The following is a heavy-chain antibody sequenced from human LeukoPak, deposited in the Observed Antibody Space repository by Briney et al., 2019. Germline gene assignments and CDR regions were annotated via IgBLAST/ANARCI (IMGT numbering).Heavy chain of an antibody. CDR3: ARVSISPYSSSWDYYYGMDV. J-gene: IGHJ6*02. CDR2: MHSSGST. CDR1: GGSVRSGSFY. D-gene: IGHD6-13*01. V-gene: IGHV4-61*01. Sequence: PSETLSLTCTVSGGSVRSGSFYWNCIRQPPGKGLEWIGYMHSSGSTSYNPSLKSRVTISVDTSNNQFPLKLSSATAADTAVYYCARVSISPYSSSWDYYYGMDVWGQGTTVTVSS.